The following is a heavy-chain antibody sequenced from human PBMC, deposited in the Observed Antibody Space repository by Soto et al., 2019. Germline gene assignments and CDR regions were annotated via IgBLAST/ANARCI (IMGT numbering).Heavy chain of an antibody. V-gene: IGHV1-3*01. J-gene: IGHJ4*02. D-gene: IGHD6-19*01. Sequence: ASVKVSCEASGDAFTRCARHWVRQAPGQRLEWMGWINAGNGNTKYSQKFQGRVTITRDTSASTAYMELSSLRSEDTAVYYCASVTVAGTLWDDYWGQGTLVTVSS. CDR3: ASVTVAGTLWDDY. CDR2: INAGNGNT. CDR1: GDAFTRCA.